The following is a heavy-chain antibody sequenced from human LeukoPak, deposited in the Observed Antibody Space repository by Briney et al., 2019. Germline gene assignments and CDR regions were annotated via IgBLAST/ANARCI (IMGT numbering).Heavy chain of an antibody. Sequence: ASVKVSCKVSGYTLTKLSMHWVRQAPGKGLEWMGGFDPEDGETIYAQKFQGRVTMTEDTSTDTAYMELSSLRSEDTAVYYCATDRCSGGSCDRKIDYWGQGPLVTVSS. CDR1: GYTLTKLS. D-gene: IGHD2-15*01. CDR3: ATDRCSGGSCDRKIDY. J-gene: IGHJ4*02. CDR2: FDPEDGET. V-gene: IGHV1-24*01.